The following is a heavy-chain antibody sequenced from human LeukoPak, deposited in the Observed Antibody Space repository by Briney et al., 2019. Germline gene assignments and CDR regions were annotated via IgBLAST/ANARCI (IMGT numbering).Heavy chain of an antibody. V-gene: IGHV3-48*04. CDR3: SGGLAAGTTT. J-gene: IGHJ5*02. D-gene: IGHD6-13*01. Sequence: HGGSLLLSCAASGFTFSSYSMNWVRQAPGKGLEWVSHISSGSDTIYYADSVKGRFTISRDNARKSLYLQMNSLRAEDTAVYYCSGGLAAGTTTWGQGTLVTVSS. CDR2: ISSGSDTI. CDR1: GFTFSSYS.